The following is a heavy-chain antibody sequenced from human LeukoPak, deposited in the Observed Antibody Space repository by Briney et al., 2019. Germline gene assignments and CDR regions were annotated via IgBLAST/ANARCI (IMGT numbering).Heavy chain of an antibody. J-gene: IGHJ4*02. CDR1: GASISSSSYY. D-gene: IGHD2-15*01. CDR3: ARLVVAAASLFDY. CDR2: IYYSGST. V-gene: IGHV4-39*01. Sequence: PSETLSLTCTVSGASISSSSYYWGWIRQPPGKGLEWIGSIYYSGSTYYNPSLKSRVTISVDTSKNQFSLKLSSVTAADTAVYYCARLVVAAASLFDYWGQGTLVTVSS.